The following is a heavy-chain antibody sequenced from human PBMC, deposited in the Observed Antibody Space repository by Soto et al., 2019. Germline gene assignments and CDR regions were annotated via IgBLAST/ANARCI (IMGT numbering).Heavy chain of an antibody. V-gene: IGHV3-73*01. Sequence: GGSLRLSCAASGFTFSGSAMHWVRQASGKGLEWVGRIRSKANSYATAYAASVKGRFTISRDDSKNTAYLQMNSLKTEDTAVYYCPTHVGNSFPRNDYWGHGTLVTVSS. D-gene: IGHD4-4*01. CDR2: IRSKANSYAT. J-gene: IGHJ4*01. CDR3: PTHVGNSFPRNDY. CDR1: GFTFSGSA.